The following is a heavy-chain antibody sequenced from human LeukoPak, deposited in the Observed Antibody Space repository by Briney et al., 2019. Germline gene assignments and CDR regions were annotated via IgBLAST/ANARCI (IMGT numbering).Heavy chain of an antibody. Sequence: GGSLRLSCAASGLSFTSYAMNWVRQAPGRGLEWVSAIGSGGATNYADSVKGRFTISRDNSMNTLYLQMKSLRADDTAVYYCVKDRLDYGSGNFDYWGQGTLVTVSS. CDR1: GLSFTSYA. CDR2: IGSGGAT. V-gene: IGHV3-23*01. D-gene: IGHD3-10*01. CDR3: VKDRLDYGSGNFDY. J-gene: IGHJ4*02.